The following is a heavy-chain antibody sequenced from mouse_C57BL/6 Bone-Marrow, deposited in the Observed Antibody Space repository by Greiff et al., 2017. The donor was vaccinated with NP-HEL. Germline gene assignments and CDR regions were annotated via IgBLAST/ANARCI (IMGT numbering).Heavy chain of an antibody. CDR2: ISDGGSYT. CDR1: GFTFSSYA. V-gene: IGHV5-4*01. D-gene: IGHD1-1*01. CDR3: ASHYYGSPYYFDY. Sequence: EVHLVESGGGLVKPGGSPKLSCAASGFTFSSYAMSWVRQTPEKRLEWVATISDGGSYTYYPDNVKGRFTISRDNAKNNLYLQMSHLKSEDTAMYYCASHYYGSPYYFDYWGQGTTLTVSS. J-gene: IGHJ2*01.